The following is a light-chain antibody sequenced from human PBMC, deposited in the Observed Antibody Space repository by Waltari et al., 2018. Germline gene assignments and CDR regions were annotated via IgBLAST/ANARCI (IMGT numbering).Light chain of an antibody. CDR3: LQKYNVPCM. V-gene: IGKV1-6*02. CDR2: RVS. Sequence: AVQMTQSPSSLSASVGDRVTITRRPRQDIGPYLGWLQQKPGKAPGLLIYRVSNLETGVPSGLSGSGSGTDFTLTIASMQPEGFATYYGLQKYNVPCMFGHGTHLA. CDR1: QDIGPY. J-gene: IGKJ2*01.